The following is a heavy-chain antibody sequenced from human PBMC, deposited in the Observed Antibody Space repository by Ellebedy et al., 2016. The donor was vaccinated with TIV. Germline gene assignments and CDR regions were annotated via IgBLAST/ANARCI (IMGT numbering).Heavy chain of an antibody. J-gene: IGHJ4*02. CDR3: VRGVRGFDS. D-gene: IGHD1-26*01. Sequence: PGGSLRLSCAASGFTFSDHFMDWVRQAPGKGLEWVARSRNKDYSFTTEYAASAKGRFTISSDESNNLLYLEMNSLKTEDTAVYYCVRGVRGFDSWGQGTLVTVS. CDR2: SRNKDYSFTT. V-gene: IGHV3-72*01. CDR1: GFTFSDHF.